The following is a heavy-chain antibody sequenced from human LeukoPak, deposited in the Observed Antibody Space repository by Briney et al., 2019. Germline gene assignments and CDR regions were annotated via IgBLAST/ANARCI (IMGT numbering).Heavy chain of an antibody. CDR3: ARVEYYDILTGVPPHYYYYGMDV. J-gene: IGHJ6*02. Sequence: SETLSLTCTVSGGSISSSSYYWGWIRQPPGKGLEWIGSIYYSGSTYYNPSLKSRVTISVDTSKNQFSLKLSSVTAADTAVYYCARVEYYDILTGVPPHYYYYGMDVWGQGTTVTVSS. CDR2: IYYSGST. V-gene: IGHV4-39*07. CDR1: GGSISSSSYY. D-gene: IGHD3-9*01.